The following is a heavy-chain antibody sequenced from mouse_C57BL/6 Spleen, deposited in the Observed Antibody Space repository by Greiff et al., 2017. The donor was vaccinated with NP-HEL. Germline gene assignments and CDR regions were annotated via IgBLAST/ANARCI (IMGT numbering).Heavy chain of an antibody. Sequence: QVQLQQPGAELVMPGASVKLSCKASGYTFTSYWMHWVKQRPGQGLEWIGEIDPSDSYTNYNQKFKGKSTLTVDKSSSTAYMQLSSLTSEDSAVYYSARGGNYEFDYWGQGTTLTVSS. J-gene: IGHJ2*01. CDR1: GYTFTSYW. CDR2: IDPSDSYT. V-gene: IGHV1-69*01. D-gene: IGHD2-1*01. CDR3: ARGGNYEFDY.